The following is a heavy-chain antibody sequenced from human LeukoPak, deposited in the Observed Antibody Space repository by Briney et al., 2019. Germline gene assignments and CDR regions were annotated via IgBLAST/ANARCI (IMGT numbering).Heavy chain of an antibody. D-gene: IGHD1-14*01. J-gene: IGHJ4*02. V-gene: IGHV4-34*01. Sequence: PSETLSLTCAVYGGSFSDYYWSWIRQPPGQGLEWLGEINHSEHTNYNPSLQSRVTISVDKSKNHSSLKLRSVTAADTGVYFCSRMVSQTEPRFDYWGQGTPVTVSS. CDR3: SRMVSQTEPRFDY. CDR2: INHSEHT. CDR1: GGSFSDYY.